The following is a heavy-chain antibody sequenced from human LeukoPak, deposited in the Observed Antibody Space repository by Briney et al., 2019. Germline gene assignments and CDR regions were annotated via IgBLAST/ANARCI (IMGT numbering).Heavy chain of an antibody. J-gene: IGHJ5*02. CDR3: ARRIAVAGRVSANWFDP. D-gene: IGHD6-19*01. CDR1: GGSISNYY. Sequence: SETLSLTCTVSGGSISNYYWSWIRQPPGKGLEWIGYVYYSGSTNYNPSLKSRVTISVDTSKNQFSLKLSSVTAADTAVYYCARRIAVAGRVSANWFDPWGQGTLVTVSS. V-gene: IGHV4-59*01. CDR2: VYYSGST.